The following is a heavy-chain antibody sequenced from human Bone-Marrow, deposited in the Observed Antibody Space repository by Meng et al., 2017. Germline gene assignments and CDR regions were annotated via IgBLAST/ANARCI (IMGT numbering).Heavy chain of an antibody. D-gene: IGHD3-3*01. CDR2: IIPIFGTA. J-gene: IGHJ6*02. Sequence: SVKVSCKASGYTFTSYYMHWVRQAPGQGLEWMGVIIPIFGTANYAQKFQGRVTITADESTSTAYMELSSLRSEDTAVYYCARDMDDFWSGYSYYYGMDVWGQGTTVTVSS. V-gene: IGHV1-69*13. CDR3: ARDMDDFWSGYSYYYGMDV. CDR1: GYTFTSYY.